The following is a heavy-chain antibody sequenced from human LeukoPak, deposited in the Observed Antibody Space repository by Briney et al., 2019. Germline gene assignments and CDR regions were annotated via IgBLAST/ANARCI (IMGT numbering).Heavy chain of an antibody. J-gene: IGHJ4*02. CDR1: GFTFSSFD. CDR3: ARDAEYSSSLDD. V-gene: IGHV3-33*01. CDR2: MWYDGSDK. Sequence: GGSLGLSCAASGFTFSSFDMHWVRQAPGKELDWVAVMWYDGSDKYYADSVKGRFTISRDNSKNTLYLQMNSLRAEDTAVYYCARDAEYSSSLDDWGQGTLVTASS. D-gene: IGHD6-6*01.